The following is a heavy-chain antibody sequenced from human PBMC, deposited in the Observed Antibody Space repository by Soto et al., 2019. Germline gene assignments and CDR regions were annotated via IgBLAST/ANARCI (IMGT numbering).Heavy chain of an antibody. CDR1: GSTFSSHA. J-gene: IGHJ4*02. Sequence: ASVKVSCKASGSTFSSHAIHWVRQAPGQRLEWMGWINAGNGDTNYSQKFRGRVAITTDTSASSAYLELSTLRSEDTAVYYCARDGARIAVFGLVYYFDYRGPAPVGTVSS. CDR2: INAGNGDT. CDR3: ARDGARIAVFGLVYYFDY. V-gene: IGHV1-3*01. D-gene: IGHD3-3*01.